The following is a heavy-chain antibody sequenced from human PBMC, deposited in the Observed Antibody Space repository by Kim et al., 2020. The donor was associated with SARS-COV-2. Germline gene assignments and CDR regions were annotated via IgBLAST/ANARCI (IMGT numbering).Heavy chain of an antibody. CDR2: KSKSYAT. J-gene: IGHJ4*02. CDR3: VSFASGY. V-gene: IGHV3-73*01. Sequence: KSKSYATGYAASVKGSFTISRDDSKNTAYLQMNSLKTEDTAVYYCVSFASGYWGQGTVVTVSS.